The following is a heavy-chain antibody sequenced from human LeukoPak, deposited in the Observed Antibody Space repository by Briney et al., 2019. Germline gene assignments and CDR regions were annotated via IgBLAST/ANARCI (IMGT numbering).Heavy chain of an antibody. Sequence: GASVKVSCKGSGYTLTELSMHWVRQAPGKGLEWMGGFDPEDGETIYAQKFQGRVTMTEDTSTDTAYMELSSLSSEDTAVYYCATDPVYSGSYYGDLDHWGQGTLVTVSS. CDR1: GYTLTELS. J-gene: IGHJ4*02. V-gene: IGHV1-24*01. D-gene: IGHD1-26*01. CDR2: FDPEDGET. CDR3: ATDPVYSGSYYGDLDH.